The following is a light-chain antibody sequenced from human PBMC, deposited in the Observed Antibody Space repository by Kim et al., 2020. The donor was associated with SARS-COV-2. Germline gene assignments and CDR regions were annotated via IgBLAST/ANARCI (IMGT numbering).Light chain of an antibody. V-gene: IGKV3-11*01. Sequence: PGARSPLSGRASQNIDTYLAGCRPRPGQSPRLLVYDASNRATGVPDRFSGSGSGTDFTLTISSLEPEYFSIYYCQQRNSWPPAVTFGGGTKVDIK. CDR3: QQRNSWPPAVT. J-gene: IGKJ4*01. CDR1: QNIDTY. CDR2: DAS.